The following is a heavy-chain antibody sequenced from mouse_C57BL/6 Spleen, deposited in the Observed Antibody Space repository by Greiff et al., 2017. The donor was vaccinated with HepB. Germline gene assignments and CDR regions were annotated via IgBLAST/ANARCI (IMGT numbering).Heavy chain of an antibody. CDR2: INPYNGGT. Sequence: EVQLQQSGPVLVKPGASVKMSCKASGYTFTDYYMNWVKQSHGKSLEWIGVINPYNGGTNYNQKFKGKATLTVDKSSSTAYMELNSLTSEDSAVYYCAREKDYDVVFAYWGQGTLVTVSA. CDR1: GYTFTDYY. V-gene: IGHV1-19*01. D-gene: IGHD2-4*01. J-gene: IGHJ3*01. CDR3: AREKDYDVVFAY.